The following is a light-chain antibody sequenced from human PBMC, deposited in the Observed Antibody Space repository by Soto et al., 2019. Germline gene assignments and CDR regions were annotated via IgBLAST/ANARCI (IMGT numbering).Light chain of an antibody. CDR3: SSYTSSSTRV. CDR1: SSDVGGYNY. Sequence: QSVLTQPASVSGSPGQSITISCTGTSSDVGGYNYVSWYQQHPGKAPKLMIYDVSNRPSGVSNRFSGSKSGNTASLTISGLQAEDEASYYCSSYTSSSTRVVGGGTQLTVL. CDR2: DVS. J-gene: IGLJ2*01. V-gene: IGLV2-14*01.